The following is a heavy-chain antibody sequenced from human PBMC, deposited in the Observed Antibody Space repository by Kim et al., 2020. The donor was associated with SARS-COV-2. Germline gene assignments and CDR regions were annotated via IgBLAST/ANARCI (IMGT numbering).Heavy chain of an antibody. D-gene: IGHD3-3*01. J-gene: IGHJ4*02. CDR2: IWYDGSNK. Sequence: GGSLRLSCAASGFTFSSYAMHWVRQAPGKGLEWVAVIWYDGSNKYYADSVKGRFTISRDNSKNTLYLQMNSLRAEDTAVYYCAKVLDDFWSGYSHFDYWGQGTLVTVSS. CDR3: AKVLDDFWSGYSHFDY. CDR1: GFTFSSYA. V-gene: IGHV3-33*06.